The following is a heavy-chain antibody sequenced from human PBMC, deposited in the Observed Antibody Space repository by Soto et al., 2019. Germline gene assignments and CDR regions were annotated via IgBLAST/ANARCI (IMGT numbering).Heavy chain of an antibody. Sequence: GESLKISCKGSGYSFTSYWIGWVRQMPGKGLEWMGIIYPGDSDTRYSPSFQGQVTISADKSISTAYLQWSSLKASDTAMCYCARPLAISRYVIDFCSRGTTDTGS. CDR2: IYPGDSDT. CDR3: ARPLAISRYVIDF. D-gene: IGHD2-2*01. V-gene: IGHV5-51*01. CDR1: GYSFTSYW. J-gene: IGHJ6*02.